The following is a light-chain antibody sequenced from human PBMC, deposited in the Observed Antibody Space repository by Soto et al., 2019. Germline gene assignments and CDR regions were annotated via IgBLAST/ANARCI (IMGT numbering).Light chain of an antibody. CDR2: DDS. V-gene: IGLV3-21*02. Sequence: SYELTQAPSVSVAPGQTATVTCGGSNIGSIGVHWYQQRPGQAPVLVVHDDSDRPSGIPERFSGSNSGNTATLTINRVEAGDEADYYCQVCDSSSDHILFGRGTQLTVL. CDR1: NIGSIG. J-gene: IGLJ2*01. CDR3: QVCDSSSDHIL.